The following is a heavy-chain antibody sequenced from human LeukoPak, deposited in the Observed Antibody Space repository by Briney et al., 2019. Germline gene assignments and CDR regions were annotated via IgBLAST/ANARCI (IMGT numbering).Heavy chain of an antibody. CDR1: GYTFTSYD. D-gene: IGHD6-13*01. V-gene: IGHV1-8*01. J-gene: IGHJ5*02. Sequence: ASVKVFCKASGYTFTSYDINWVRQATGQGLEWMGWMNPHSGNTGYAQKFQGRVTMTRNTSIGTAYMELSSLRSEDTAVYYCARGAAADNNWFDPWGQGTLVTVSS. CDR3: ARGAAADNNWFDP. CDR2: MNPHSGNT.